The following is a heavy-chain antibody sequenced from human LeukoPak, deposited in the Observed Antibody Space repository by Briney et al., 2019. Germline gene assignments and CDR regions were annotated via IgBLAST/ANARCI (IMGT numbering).Heavy chain of an antibody. CDR1: GGSISSSDW. CDR2: IYRIEDT. V-gene: IGHV4-4*02. CDR3: ARLGSSWYITNFDY. J-gene: IGHJ4*02. D-gene: IGHD6-13*01. Sequence: PSETLSLTCAVSGGSISSSDWWSWVRQPPGRGLEWIGYIYRIEDTKYNPSLKSRVTISVDTSKNQFSLKLSSVTAADTAVYYCARLGSSWYITNFDYWGQGTLVTVSS.